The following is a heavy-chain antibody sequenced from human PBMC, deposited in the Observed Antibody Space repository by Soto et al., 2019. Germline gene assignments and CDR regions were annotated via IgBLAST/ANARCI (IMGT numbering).Heavy chain of an antibody. CDR3: ARVRDDCSSTSCPWDY. D-gene: IGHD2-2*01. CDR2: IIPIFGTA. CDR1: GGTFSSYA. Sequence: SVKVSCKASGGTFSSYAISWVRQAPGQGLEWMGGIIPIFGTANYAQKFQGRVTITADKSTSTAYMELSSLRSEDTAVYYCARVRDDCSSTSCPWDYWGQGTLVTVSS. J-gene: IGHJ4*02. V-gene: IGHV1-69*06.